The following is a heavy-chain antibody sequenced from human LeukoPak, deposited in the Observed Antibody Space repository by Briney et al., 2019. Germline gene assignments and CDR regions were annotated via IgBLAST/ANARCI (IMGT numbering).Heavy chain of an antibody. CDR2: ISSSSSTI. J-gene: IGHJ6*03. V-gene: IGHV3-48*01. D-gene: IGHD6-13*01. Sequence: PGGSLRLSCAASGFTFSSYSMNWVRQAPGKGLEWVSYISSSSSTIYYADSVKGRFTISRDNAKNSLYLQMNSLRAEDTAVYHCARENRASSWYYYYMGVWGKGTTVTVSS. CDR1: GFTFSSYS. CDR3: ARENRASSWYYYYMGV.